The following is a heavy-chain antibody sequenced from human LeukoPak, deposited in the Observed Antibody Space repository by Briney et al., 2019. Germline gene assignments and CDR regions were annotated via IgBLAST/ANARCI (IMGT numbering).Heavy chain of an antibody. V-gene: IGHV3-30-3*01. CDR3: AKVRHYDFWSGYHIFDY. CDR1: GFTFSSYA. J-gene: IGHJ4*02. D-gene: IGHD3-3*01. CDR2: ISYDGSNK. Sequence: PGGSLRLSCAASGFTFSSYAMHWVRQAPGKGLEWVAVISYDGSNKYYADSVKGRFTISRDNSKNTLYLQMNSLRAEDTAVYYCAKVRHYDFWSGYHIFDYWGQGTLVTVSS.